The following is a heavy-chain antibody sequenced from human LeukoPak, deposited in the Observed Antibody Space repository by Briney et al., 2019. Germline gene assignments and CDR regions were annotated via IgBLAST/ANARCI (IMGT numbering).Heavy chain of an antibody. D-gene: IGHD3-22*01. CDR1: GYTFTSYD. Sequence: ASVKVSCKASGYTFTSYDINWVRQATGQGLEWMGWMNPNSGNTGYAQKFQGRVTITRNTSISTAYMELSSLRSEDTAVYYCARESGYYDSSGYRFGYWGQGTLVTVSS. J-gene: IGHJ4*02. CDR3: ARESGYYDSSGYRFGY. V-gene: IGHV1-8*01. CDR2: MNPNSGNT.